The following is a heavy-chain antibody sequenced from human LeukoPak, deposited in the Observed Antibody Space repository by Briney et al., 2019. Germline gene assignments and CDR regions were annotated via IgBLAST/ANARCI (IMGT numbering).Heavy chain of an antibody. CDR1: GFRFTSHW. Sequence: GGSLRLSCAASGFRFTSHWMHWVRQAPGKGLVWVSRVNSDGSSTIYADSVKGRFTISRDNAKNTVFLQMNSLRDGDTAVYYCARGRAGNYYNHNDYWGQGTLVTVSS. D-gene: IGHD3-10*01. CDR2: VNSDGSST. J-gene: IGHJ4*01. V-gene: IGHV3-74*01. CDR3: ARGRAGNYYNHNDY.